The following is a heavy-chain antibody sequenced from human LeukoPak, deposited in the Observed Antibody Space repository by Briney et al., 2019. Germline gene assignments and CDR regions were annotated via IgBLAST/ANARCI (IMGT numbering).Heavy chain of an antibody. D-gene: IGHD6-13*01. Sequence: GGSLRLSCAASGFTFDDYAMHWVRQAPGKGLEWVSLISWDGGSTYYADSVKGRFTISRDNSKNSLYLQMNSLRAEDTALYYCAKVTGSSSWYDSLNGPNLDYWGQGTLVTVSS. CDR1: GFTFDDYA. J-gene: IGHJ4*02. CDR2: ISWDGGST. CDR3: AKVTGSSSWYDSLNGPNLDY. V-gene: IGHV3-43D*03.